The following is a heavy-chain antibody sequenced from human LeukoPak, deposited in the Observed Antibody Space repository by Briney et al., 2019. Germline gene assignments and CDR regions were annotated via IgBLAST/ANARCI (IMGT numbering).Heavy chain of an antibody. CDR2: INSGNGNT. J-gene: IGHJ5*02. CDR1: GYTFTTYA. D-gene: IGHD3-9*01. V-gene: IGHV1-3*04. CDR3: ARAPYDFLTGYSLNWFDP. Sequence: GASVKVSCKASGYTFTTYAIHWVRQAPGQRLEWMGWINSGNGNTKYSQKFQGRVTITRDTSAYTAYMELRSLSSADTAVYFCARAPYDFLTGYSLNWFDPWGQGTLVTVSS.